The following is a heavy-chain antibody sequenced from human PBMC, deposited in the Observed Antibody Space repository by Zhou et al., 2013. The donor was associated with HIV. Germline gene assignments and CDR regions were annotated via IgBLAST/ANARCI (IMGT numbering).Heavy chain of an antibody. Sequence: QVQLVQSGAEVKKPGSSVRVSCKASGGTFNSYAITWVRQAPGQGLEWMGGIIPIFRTPNFAQKFQGRVAITTDESTRTAYMEIRSLRSDDTAVYFCAEGPAYYDPSTYHDSRYYFHSWGQGTLVTVSP. J-gene: IGHJ4*02. CDR3: AEGPAYYDPSTYHDSRYYFHS. CDR1: GGTFNSYA. D-gene: IGHD3-22*01. CDR2: IIPIFRTP. V-gene: IGHV1-69*05.